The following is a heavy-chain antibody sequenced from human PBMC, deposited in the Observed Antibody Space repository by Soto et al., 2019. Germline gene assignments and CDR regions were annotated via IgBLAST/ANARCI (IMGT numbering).Heavy chain of an antibody. D-gene: IGHD3-9*01. J-gene: IGHJ6*02. CDR3: AKAVMAGYFESYYPYGMDF. CDR2: ISWDSGSR. CDR1: GFTFDDYA. V-gene: IGHV3-9*01. Sequence: GVSLRLSCSASGFTFDDYAMHWVRQGPGKGPEWVSGISWDSGSRGYADSVKGRFTISRDNAKNSLYLQMNSLRAEDTALYYCAKAVMAGYFESYYPYGMDFWGHGTTRTGSS.